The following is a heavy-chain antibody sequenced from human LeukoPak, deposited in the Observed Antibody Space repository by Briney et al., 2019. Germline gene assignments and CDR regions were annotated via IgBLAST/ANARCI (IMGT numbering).Heavy chain of an antibody. J-gene: IGHJ4*02. V-gene: IGHV4-34*01. D-gene: IGHD1-1*01. CDR3: ARGDPYTNFDY. Sequence: SETLSPTCAVYGGSFSGYYWSWIRQPPGKGLEWIGEINHSGSTNYNPSLKSRVTISVDTSKNQFSLKLSSVTAADTAVYYCARGDPYTNFDYWGQGTLVTVSS. CDR2: INHSGST. CDR1: GGSFSGYY.